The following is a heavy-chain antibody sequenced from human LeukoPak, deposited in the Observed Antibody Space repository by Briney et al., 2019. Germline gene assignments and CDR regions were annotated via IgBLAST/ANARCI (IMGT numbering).Heavy chain of an antibody. V-gene: IGHV3-7*03. J-gene: IGHJ4*02. CDR2: IHPDGSQT. D-gene: IGHD2-2*01. CDR1: GFTFSNHW. CDR3: ARDHEDCSSASCYD. Sequence: GGSLRLSCAASGFTFSNHWMTWVRQAPGKGLEWVAHIHPDGSQTQYVDSVRGRFTISRDNAKNSLYLQMNRLRSDDTAVYYCARDHEDCSSASCYDWGQGTLVTVSS.